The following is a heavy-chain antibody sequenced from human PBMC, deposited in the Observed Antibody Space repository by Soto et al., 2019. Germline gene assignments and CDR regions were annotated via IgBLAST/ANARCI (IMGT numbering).Heavy chain of an antibody. V-gene: IGHV4-30-4*01. D-gene: IGHD3-3*01. CDR1: GGSINGGDYH. Sequence: QVQLQEAGPGLVKPAQTLSLTCSVSGGSINGGDYHWSWIRQAPGKGLEWIGSINYNGAASYNPSLETRLTISVDAAKNQFSLKVRSITAADTAVYYCARAVQSKILLFGKLTRRDYYDGMDVWGQGTKVTVSS. J-gene: IGHJ6*02. CDR3: ARAVQSKILLFGKLTRRDYYDGMDV. CDR2: INYNGAA.